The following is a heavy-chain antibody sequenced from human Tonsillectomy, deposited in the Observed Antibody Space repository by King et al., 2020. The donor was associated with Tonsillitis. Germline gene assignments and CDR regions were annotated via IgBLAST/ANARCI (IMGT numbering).Heavy chain of an antibody. V-gene: IGHV3-23*04. CDR3: AKAITMIVVVILDY. Sequence: GQLVESGGGLVQPGGSLRLSCAASGFTFSSYAMSWVRQAPGKVLEWVSAISGRGGSTYYAASVKGRFTISRDNSKNTLYLQMNSLRAEDTAVYYGAKAITMIVVVILDYWGQGTLVTVSS. J-gene: IGHJ4*02. CDR1: GFTFSSYA. D-gene: IGHD3-22*01. CDR2: ISGRGGST.